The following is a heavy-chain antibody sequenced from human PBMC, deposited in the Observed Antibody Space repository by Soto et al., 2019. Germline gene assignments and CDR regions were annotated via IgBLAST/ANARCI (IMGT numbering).Heavy chain of an antibody. J-gene: IGHJ4*02. CDR1: GFSVSSTY. CDR2: IYSGGSA. Sequence: GGSLRLSCAASGFSVSSTYMNWVRQAPGKGLEWVSVIYSGGSASYADSVKGRFTISRDNSKNTLYLQMNSLRAEDTAVYYCARGAYDFWSGYPEIYYFDYWGQGTLVTVSS. CDR3: ARGAYDFWSGYPEIYYFDY. D-gene: IGHD3-3*01. V-gene: IGHV3-66*02.